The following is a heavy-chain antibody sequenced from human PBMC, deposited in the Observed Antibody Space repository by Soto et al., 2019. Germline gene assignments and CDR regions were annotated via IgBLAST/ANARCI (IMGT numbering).Heavy chain of an antibody. CDR1: GFTFSSYW. D-gene: IGHD3-3*01. Sequence: GGSLRLSCAASGFTFSSYWMSWVRQAPGKGLEWVANIKQDGSEKSYVDSVKGRFTISRDNAKNSLYLQMNSLRAEDTAVYYCARIELRLLEWLLQEFDYWGQGTLVTVSS. V-gene: IGHV3-7*01. CDR2: IKQDGSEK. CDR3: ARIELRLLEWLLQEFDY. J-gene: IGHJ4*02.